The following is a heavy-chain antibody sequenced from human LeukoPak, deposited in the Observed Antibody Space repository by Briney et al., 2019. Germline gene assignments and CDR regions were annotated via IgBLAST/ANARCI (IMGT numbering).Heavy chain of an antibody. CDR1: GFTFTTYA. CDR2: ISSNGYNT. CDR3: ARRPVSSQYYFDY. V-gene: IGHV3-64*01. J-gene: IGHJ4*02. Sequence: GGSLRLSCAASGFTFTTYAMDWVHQAPGKGLEHVSGISSNGYNTYYANSVEGRFTISRDNSKNTLYLQMGSLRGEDMAVYYCARRPVSSQYYFDYWGQGALVTVSS. D-gene: IGHD2/OR15-2a*01.